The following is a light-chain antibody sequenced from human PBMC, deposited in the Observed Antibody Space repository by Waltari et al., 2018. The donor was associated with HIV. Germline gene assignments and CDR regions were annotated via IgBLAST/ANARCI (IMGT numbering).Light chain of an antibody. CDR1: LSNIGSNS. CDR3: AAWDDNLNAL. Sequence: QSVLTQPPSASGTPGQRVTISSSGWLSNIGSNSVSWYPQLPATPPTTLIYSNSQRPSGVPDRFSGSKSGTSASLAISGLQSEDEAEYYCAAWDDNLNALFGGGTKLTVL. CDR2: SNS. V-gene: IGLV1-44*01. J-gene: IGLJ2*01.